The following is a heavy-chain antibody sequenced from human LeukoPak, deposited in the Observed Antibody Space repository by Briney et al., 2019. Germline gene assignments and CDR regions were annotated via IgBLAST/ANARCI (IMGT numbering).Heavy chain of an antibody. V-gene: IGHV1-18*01. CDR1: GYTFTSYD. J-gene: IGHJ4*02. Sequence: ASVKVSCKASGYTFTSYDINWVRQAPGQGLEWMGWISAYNGNTNYAQKLQGRVTMTTDTSTSTAYMELRSLRSDDTAVYYCARQDYDFWSGYYTTFDYWGQGTLVTVSS. CDR2: ISAYNGNT. CDR3: ARQDYDFWSGYYTTFDY. D-gene: IGHD3-3*01.